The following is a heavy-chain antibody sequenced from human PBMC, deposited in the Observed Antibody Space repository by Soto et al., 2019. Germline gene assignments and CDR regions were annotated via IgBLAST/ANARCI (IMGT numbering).Heavy chain of an antibody. CDR3: ARGSDFWSGYQTYFDY. CDR2: IIPILGIA. Sequence: QVQLVQSGAEVKKPGSSVKVSCKASGGTFSSYTISWVRQAPGQGLEWMGRIIPILGIANYAQKFQGRVTITADKSTSTAYMELSSLRSEDTAVYYCARGSDFWSGYQTYFDYWGQGTLVTVSS. V-gene: IGHV1-69*02. CDR1: GGTFSSYT. J-gene: IGHJ4*02. D-gene: IGHD3-3*01.